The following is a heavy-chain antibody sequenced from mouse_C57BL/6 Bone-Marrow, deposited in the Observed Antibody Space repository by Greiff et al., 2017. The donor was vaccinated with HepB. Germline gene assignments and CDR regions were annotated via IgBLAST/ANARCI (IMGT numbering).Heavy chain of an antibody. J-gene: IGHJ3*01. D-gene: IGHD2-4*01. CDR1: GFTFSDYG. CDR3: ARLRRAWFAY. Sequence: EVQLQESGGGLVKPGGSLKLSCAASGFTFSDYGMHWVRQAPETGLEWVAYISSGSSTIYYADTVKGRFTISRDNAKNTLFLQMTSLRSEDTAMYYCARLRRAWFAYWGQGTLVTASA. CDR2: ISSGSSTI. V-gene: IGHV5-17*01.